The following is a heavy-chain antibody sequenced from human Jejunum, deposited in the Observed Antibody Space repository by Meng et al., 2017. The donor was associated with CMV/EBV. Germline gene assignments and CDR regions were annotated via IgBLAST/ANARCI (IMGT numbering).Heavy chain of an antibody. CDR3: AHITHYTITTYNGMDV. D-gene: IGHD4-11*01. V-gene: IGHV2-26*01. J-gene: IGHJ6*02. CDR2: IVSNDEK. Sequence: SINKDKMGVSWIRQAAGKALEWLAHIVSNDEKAYSTTLRSRLTNSQDTSRSQVVLTMTNVDPVDTATYYCAHITHYTITTYNGMDVWGQGTTVTVSS. CDR1: SINKDKMG.